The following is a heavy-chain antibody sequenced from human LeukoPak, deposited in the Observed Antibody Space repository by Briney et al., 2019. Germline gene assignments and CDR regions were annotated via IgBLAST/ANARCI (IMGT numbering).Heavy chain of an antibody. CDR3: MRDRWYYYDGSFRLHWSFDL. CDR2: TSYDGRHK. V-gene: IGHV3-30*04. Sequence: GKSLRLSCAASEFPFHAFAMHWVRQAPGKGLEWVAVTSYDGRHKYYADSLKGRFFISKDNTANTLYLQMNSLRIDDTAVYYCMRDRWYYYDGSFRLHWSFDLWGRGTLVTVSS. D-gene: IGHD3-16*01. J-gene: IGHJ2*01. CDR1: EFPFHAFA.